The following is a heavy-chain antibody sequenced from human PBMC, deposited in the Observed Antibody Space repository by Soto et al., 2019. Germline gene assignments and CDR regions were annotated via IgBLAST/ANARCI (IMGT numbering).Heavy chain of an antibody. D-gene: IGHD1-1*01. V-gene: IGHV1-18*01. CDR3: ARGRYGDY. CDR1: GYAFTTYG. J-gene: IGHJ4*02. CDR2: IRADNGNT. Sequence: QVHLVQSGAEVKKPGASVKVSCKGSGYAFTTYGITWVRQATGQGLEWMGWIRADNGNTNYTQKLQGRVTVTRDTSTSTAYMELRSLRSDDTSVYYCARGRYGDYWGQGALVTVSS.